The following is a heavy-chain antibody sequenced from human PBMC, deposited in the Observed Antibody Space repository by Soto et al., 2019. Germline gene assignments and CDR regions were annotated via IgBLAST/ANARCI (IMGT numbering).Heavy chain of an antibody. J-gene: IGHJ6*02. D-gene: IGHD3-3*01. Sequence: GGSLRLSCAASGFTFSSYSMNWVRQAPGKGLEWVSSISSSSYIYYADSVKGRFTISRDNAKNSLYLQMNSLRAEDTAVYYCARYDYDFWSGEDYYYGMDVWGQGTTVTVSS. CDR2: ISSSSYI. V-gene: IGHV3-21*01. CDR3: ARYDYDFWSGEDYYYGMDV. CDR1: GFTFSSYS.